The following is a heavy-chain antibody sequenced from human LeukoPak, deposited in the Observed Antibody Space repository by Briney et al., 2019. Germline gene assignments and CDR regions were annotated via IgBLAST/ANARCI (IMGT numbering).Heavy chain of an antibody. V-gene: IGHV3-48*02. CDR2: IRSSSSTI. CDR3: ARAGSHYYGSGSGFYFDY. CDR1: GFSFSSYS. Sequence: PGGSQRLSCAASGFSFSSYSMNWVRQAPGKGLEWVSYIRSSSSTIYYADSVKGRFTISRDNAKNSLYLQMNSLRDEDTAVYYCARAGSHYYGSGSGFYFDYWGQGTLVTVSS. J-gene: IGHJ4*02. D-gene: IGHD3-10*01.